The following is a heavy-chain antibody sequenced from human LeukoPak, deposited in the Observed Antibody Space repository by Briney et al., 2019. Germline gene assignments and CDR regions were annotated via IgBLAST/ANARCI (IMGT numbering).Heavy chain of an antibody. CDR1: GGSISSSSYY. CDR3: ARAPAVAGKRDY. V-gene: IGHV4-39*07. Sequence: SETLSLTCTVSGGSISSSSYYWGWIRQPPGKGLEWIGSIYYSGSTYYNPSLKSRVTISVDTSKNQFSLKLSSVTAADTAVYYCARAPAVAGKRDYWGQGTLVTVSS. CDR2: IYYSGST. J-gene: IGHJ4*02. D-gene: IGHD6-19*01.